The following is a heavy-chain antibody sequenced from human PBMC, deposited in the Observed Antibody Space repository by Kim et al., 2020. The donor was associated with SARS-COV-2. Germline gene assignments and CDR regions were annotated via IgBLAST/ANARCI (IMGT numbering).Heavy chain of an antibody. D-gene: IGHD5-18*01. J-gene: IGHJ4*02. CDR2: T. V-gene: IGHV4-39*01. CDR3: ARIHLTAMVDY. Sequence: TSPHPSLHSQVPISVDPSKNQFSLKLSSVTAADTAVYSCARIHLTAMVDYWGQGTLVTVSS.